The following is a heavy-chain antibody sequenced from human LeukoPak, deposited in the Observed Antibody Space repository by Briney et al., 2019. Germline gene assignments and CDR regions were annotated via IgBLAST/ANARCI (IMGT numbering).Heavy chain of an antibody. CDR3: ARGWYDWFDP. J-gene: IGHJ5*02. Sequence: GRSLRLSCAASGFTFSSYAMHWVRQAPGKGLEWVAVISYDGSNKYYADSVKGRFTISRDNSKNTLYLQMNSLGAEDTAVYYCARGWYDWFDPWGQGTLVTVSS. CDR2: ISYDGSNK. V-gene: IGHV3-30*01. D-gene: IGHD6-13*01. CDR1: GFTFSSYA.